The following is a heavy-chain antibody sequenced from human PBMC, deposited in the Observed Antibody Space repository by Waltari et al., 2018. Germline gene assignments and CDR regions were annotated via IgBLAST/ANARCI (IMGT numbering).Heavy chain of an antibody. V-gene: IGHV3-21*01. J-gene: IGHJ4*02. CDR2: ISSSSSYI. Sequence: EVQLVESGGGLVKPGGSLRLSCAASGFTFSSYSMNWVRQAPGKGLEWVSSISSSSSYIYYADSVKGQFTISRDNAKNSLYLQMNSLRAEDTAVYYCARDHLITAEPYYFDYWGQGTLVTVSS. CDR3: ARDHLITAEPYYFDY. CDR1: GFTFSSYS. D-gene: IGHD6-13*01.